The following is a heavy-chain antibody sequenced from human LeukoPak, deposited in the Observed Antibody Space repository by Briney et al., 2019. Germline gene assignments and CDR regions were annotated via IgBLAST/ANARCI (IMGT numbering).Heavy chain of an antibody. CDR2: ISGSGTST. D-gene: IGHD3-22*01. J-gene: IGHJ4*02. CDR3: AKDPGYYFDSGGPDY. CDR1: GFTFNSCA. V-gene: IGHV3-23*01. Sequence: GGSLRLSCAPSGFTFNSCAMNWVRQPPGKGLEWVSSISGSGTSTYYADSVKGRFTISRDNSKNTLYLLMSSLRAEDTAVYYCAKDPGYYFDSGGPDYWGQGTLVTVSS.